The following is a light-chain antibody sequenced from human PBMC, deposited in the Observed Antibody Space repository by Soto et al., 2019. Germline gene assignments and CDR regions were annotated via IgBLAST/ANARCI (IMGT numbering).Light chain of an antibody. J-gene: IGLJ2*01. CDR1: NIGSKS. V-gene: IGLV3-21*04. CDR2: YDS. Sequence: SYELTQPPSVSVAPGKTARIPCGGTNIGSKSVHWYQQKPGQAPVLVIYYDSDRPSGIPERFSGSNSGNTATLTISRVEAGDEADYYCQVWDSSSDYVVFGGGTKVTVL. CDR3: QVWDSSSDYVV.